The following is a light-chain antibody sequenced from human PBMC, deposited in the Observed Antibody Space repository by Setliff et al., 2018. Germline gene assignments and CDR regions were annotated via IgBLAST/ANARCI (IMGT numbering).Light chain of an antibody. V-gene: IGLV2-11*01. CDR3: CSYAGSYTVI. CDR2: DVN. CDR1: NSDVGGYNY. J-gene: IGLJ2*01. Sequence: QSALTQPRSVSGSPGQSVTISCTGTNSDVGGYNYVSWYQQHPGKAPKLMIYDVNKRPSGVPDRFSDSKSGNTASLTISGLQAEDEADYYCCSYAGSYTVIVGGGTK.